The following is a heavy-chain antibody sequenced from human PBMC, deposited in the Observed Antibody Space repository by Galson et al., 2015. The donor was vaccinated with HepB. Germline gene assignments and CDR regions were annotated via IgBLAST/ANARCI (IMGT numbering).Heavy chain of an antibody. V-gene: IGHV1-24*01. D-gene: IGHD6-13*01. Sequence: SVKVSCKVSGYTLTELSMHWVRQAPGKGLEWMGGFDPEDGETIYAQKFQGRVTMTEDTSTDTAYMELSSLRSEDTAVYYCATVVAAAGIGTFRGHWFDPWGQGTLVTVSS. J-gene: IGHJ5*02. CDR1: GYTLTELS. CDR3: ATVVAAAGIGTFRGHWFDP. CDR2: FDPEDGET.